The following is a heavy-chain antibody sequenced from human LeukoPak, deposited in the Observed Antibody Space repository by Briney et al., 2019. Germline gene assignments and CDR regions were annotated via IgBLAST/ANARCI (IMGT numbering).Heavy chain of an antibody. Sequence: SETLSLTCTVSGDSIRTTRYWGWNRQPPGKGLEWIGAVYFSGSTYYNPSLKSRVIISVDTSKNQFSLKLTSVTAADTAVYYCATQGYNNQTMDVWGQGTTVTVSS. CDR1: GDSIRTTRY. D-gene: IGHD5-24*01. CDR2: VYFSGST. J-gene: IGHJ6*02. V-gene: IGHV4-39*01. CDR3: ATQGYNNQTMDV.